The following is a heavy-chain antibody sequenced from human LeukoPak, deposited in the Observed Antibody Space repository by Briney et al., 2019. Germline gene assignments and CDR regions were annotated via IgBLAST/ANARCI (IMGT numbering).Heavy chain of an antibody. CDR3: AKGGSSSSSLYYYYMDV. D-gene: IGHD6-6*01. V-gene: IGHV3-66*02. J-gene: IGHJ6*03. Sequence: PGGSLRLSCAASGFTFRSDAMSWVRQAPGKGLEWVSVIYSGGSTYYADSVKGRFTISRDNSKNTLVVQMNSLRAEDTAVYYCAKGGSSSSSLYYYYMDVWGKGTTVTVSS. CDR1: GFTFRSDA. CDR2: IYSGGST.